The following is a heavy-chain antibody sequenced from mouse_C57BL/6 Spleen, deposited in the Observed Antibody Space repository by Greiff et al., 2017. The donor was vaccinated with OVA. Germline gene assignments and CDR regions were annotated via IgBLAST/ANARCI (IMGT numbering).Heavy chain of an antibody. D-gene: IGHD2-5*01. CDR3: ASYYSNPFAY. J-gene: IGHJ3*01. CDR1: GYTFTSYW. Sequence: QVQLQQPGAELVKPGASVKLSCKASGYTFTSYWMHWVKQRPGRGLEWIGDIYPGSGSTNYNEKFKSKATLTVDTSSSTAYMQLSSLTSEDSAVYYCASYYSNPFAYWGQGTLVTVSA. CDR2: IYPGSGST. V-gene: IGHV1-55*01.